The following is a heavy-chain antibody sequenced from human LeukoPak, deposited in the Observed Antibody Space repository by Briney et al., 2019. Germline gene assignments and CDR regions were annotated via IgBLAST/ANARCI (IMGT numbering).Heavy chain of an antibody. D-gene: IGHD2-8*01. V-gene: IGHV1-3*01. CDR2: INAGNGNT. Sequence: ASVKVSCKASGYTFTSYAMHWVRQAPGQRLEWMGWINAGNGNTKYSQKFQGRVTITRDTSADTAYMELSSLRSEDTAVYYCARLKYCTNGVCYAGFDYWGQGTLVTVSS. J-gene: IGHJ4*02. CDR1: GYTFTSYA. CDR3: ARLKYCTNGVCYAGFDY.